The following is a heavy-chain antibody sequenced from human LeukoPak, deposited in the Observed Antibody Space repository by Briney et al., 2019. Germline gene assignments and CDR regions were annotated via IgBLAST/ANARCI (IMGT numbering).Heavy chain of an antibody. CDR1: GFRFSGYN. J-gene: IGHJ4*02. CDR3: AREGDGSNSGFAY. Sequence: GGTLRLSCAVSGFRFSGYNMNWVRQAAGKGLEWIAYISSTTVIYYADSVEGRSTVSRDNAHDSLYLQMSSLTLDDTAVYFCAREGDGSNSGFAYWGQGTLVTVSS. D-gene: IGHD4-11*01. CDR2: ISSTTVI. V-gene: IGHV3-69-1*01.